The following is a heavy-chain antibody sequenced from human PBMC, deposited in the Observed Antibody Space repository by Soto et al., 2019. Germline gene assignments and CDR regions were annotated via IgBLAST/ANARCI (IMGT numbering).Heavy chain of an antibody. CDR1: GGSISSYY. CDR2: IYYSGST. D-gene: IGHD5-12*01. V-gene: IGHV4-59*01. CDR3: ARVTGSYIVATRFDP. J-gene: IGHJ5*02. Sequence: QVQLQESGPGLVKPSETLSLTCTVSGGSISSYYWSWIRQPPGKGLEWIGYIYYSGSTNYNPSLKSRVTISVDTSKNQFSLKLSSVTAADTAVYYCARVTGSYIVATRFDPWGQGTLVTVSS.